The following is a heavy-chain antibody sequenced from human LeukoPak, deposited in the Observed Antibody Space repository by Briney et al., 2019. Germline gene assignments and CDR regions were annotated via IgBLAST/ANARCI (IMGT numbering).Heavy chain of an antibody. CDR1: GGSLSSGSYY. V-gene: IGHV4-61*02. J-gene: IGHJ3*02. D-gene: IGHD6-19*01. CDR3: ARVNLAVAGTWDAFDI. CDR2: IYTSGST. Sequence: SQTLSLTCTVSGGSLSSGSYYWSWIRQPAGTGLEWIGRIYTSGSTNYNPSLKSRVTISVDTSKNQFSLKLSSVTAADTAVYYCARVNLAVAGTWDAFDIWGQGTMVTVSS.